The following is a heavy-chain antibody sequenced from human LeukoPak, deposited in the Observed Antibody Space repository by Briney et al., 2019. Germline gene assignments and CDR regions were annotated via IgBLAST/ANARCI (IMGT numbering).Heavy chain of an antibody. Sequence: SETLSLTCTVSGGSISSYYWSWIRQPPGKGLEWIGYIYYSGSTNYNPSLKSRATISVDTSKSQFSLKLSSVTAADTAIYYCARGGYYGSGNDFRFDPWGQGTLVTVSS. D-gene: IGHD3-10*01. CDR2: IYYSGST. CDR3: ARGGYYGSGNDFRFDP. CDR1: GGSISSYY. V-gene: IGHV4-59*01. J-gene: IGHJ5*02.